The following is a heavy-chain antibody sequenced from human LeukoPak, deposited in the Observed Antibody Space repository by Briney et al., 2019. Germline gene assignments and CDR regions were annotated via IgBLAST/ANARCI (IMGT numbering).Heavy chain of an antibody. V-gene: IGHV4-38-2*02. J-gene: IGHJ6*03. CDR3: ARVSSNYDFWSGYFPASYYYYYYMDV. Sequence: PSETLSLTCTVSGYSISSGYYWGWIRQPPGKGLEWIGSIYHSGSTYYNPSLKSRVTISVDTSKNQFSLKLSSVTAAGTAVYYCARVSSNYDFWSGYFPASYYYYYYMDVWGKGTTVTVSS. CDR2: IYHSGST. D-gene: IGHD3-3*01. CDR1: GYSISSGYY.